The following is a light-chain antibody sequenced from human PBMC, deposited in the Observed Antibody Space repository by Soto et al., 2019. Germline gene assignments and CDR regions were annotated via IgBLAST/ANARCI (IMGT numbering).Light chain of an antibody. V-gene: IGKV1-8*01. Sequence: AILMTQSPSSLSASTGDRVTITCRASQGISSYLAWYQQKPGKAPKLLIYAASTLQSGVPSRFSGSGSGTDFNLTISCLQYEDFATYYCQKYYSYPSFGQGTTVEIK. CDR3: QKYYSYPS. CDR2: AAS. CDR1: QGISSY. J-gene: IGKJ1*01.